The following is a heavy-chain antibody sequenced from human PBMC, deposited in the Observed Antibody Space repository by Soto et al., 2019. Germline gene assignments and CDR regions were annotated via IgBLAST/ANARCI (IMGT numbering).Heavy chain of an antibody. J-gene: IGHJ4*02. Sequence: QVQLQQWGAGLLKPSETQSLTCAVYGGSFSGYYWSWIRQPPGKGLEWIGEINHSGSTNYNPSLKSRVTISVDTSKNQFSLKLSSVTAADTAVYYCARKHSGSYSGWGQGTLVTVSS. V-gene: IGHV4-34*01. D-gene: IGHD1-26*01. CDR3: ARKHSGSYSG. CDR1: GGSFSGYY. CDR2: INHSGST.